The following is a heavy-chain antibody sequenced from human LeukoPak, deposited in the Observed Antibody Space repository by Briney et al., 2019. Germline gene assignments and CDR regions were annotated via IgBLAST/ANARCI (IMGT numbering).Heavy chain of an antibody. Sequence: GASMKVSCKASGGTFSSYAISWVRQAPGQGLEWMGGIIPIFGTANYAQKFQGRVTITADESTSTAYMELSSLRSEDTAVYYCARDQGGGSSSWPTRYYFDYWGQGTLVTVSS. CDR3: ARDQGGGSSSWPTRYYFDY. J-gene: IGHJ4*02. CDR1: GGTFSSYA. CDR2: IIPIFGTA. D-gene: IGHD6-13*01. V-gene: IGHV1-69*13.